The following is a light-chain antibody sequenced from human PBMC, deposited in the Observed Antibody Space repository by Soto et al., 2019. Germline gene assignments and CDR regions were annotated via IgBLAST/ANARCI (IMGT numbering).Light chain of an antibody. Sequence: DIQMTQSPSTLSGSVGDRVTITCRASQTISSWLAWYQQKPGKAPKLLIYKASTLKSGVPSRFSGSGSGTEFTLTISSLQPDDFATYYCQQYNNYPLTFGQGTKVDIK. CDR1: QTISSW. CDR3: QQYNNYPLT. CDR2: KAS. V-gene: IGKV1-5*03. J-gene: IGKJ1*01.